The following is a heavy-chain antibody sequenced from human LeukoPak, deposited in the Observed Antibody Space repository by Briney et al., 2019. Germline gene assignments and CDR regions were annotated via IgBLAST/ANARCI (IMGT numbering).Heavy chain of an antibody. J-gene: IGHJ6*04. D-gene: IGHD3-10*02. CDR3: AELGITMIGGV. V-gene: IGHV3-48*03. CDR1: GFSFSFSN. Sequence: GGSLRLSCAASGFSFSFSNMNWVRQAPGKGLEWVSYISSSGSTIYYADSVKGRFTISRDNAKNSLYLQMNSLRAEDMAVYYCAELGITMIGGVWGKGTTVTISS. CDR2: ISSSGSTI.